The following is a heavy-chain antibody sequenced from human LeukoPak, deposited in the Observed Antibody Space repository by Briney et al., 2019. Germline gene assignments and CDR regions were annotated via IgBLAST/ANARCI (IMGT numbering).Heavy chain of an antibody. CDR3: ATWVYGSGSYYSPYGWFDP. CDR1: GYTLTELS. CDR2: FDPEDGET. Sequence: GASVKVSCKVSGYTLTELSMHWVRQAPGKGLEWMGGFDPEDGETIYAQKFQGRVTMTEDTSTDTAYMELSSLRSEDTAVYYCATWVYGSGSYYSPYGWFDPWGQGTLVTVSS. J-gene: IGHJ5*02. V-gene: IGHV1-24*01. D-gene: IGHD3-10*01.